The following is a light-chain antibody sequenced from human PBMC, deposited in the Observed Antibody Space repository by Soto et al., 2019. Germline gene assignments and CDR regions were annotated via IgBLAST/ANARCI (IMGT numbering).Light chain of an antibody. CDR1: SSDVGGYNY. V-gene: IGLV2-14*01. CDR2: DVS. J-gene: IGLJ2*01. CDR3: SSYTGSNTPVV. Sequence: QSALTQPASVSGSPGQSITISCTGTSSDVGGYNYVSWYQQHPGKAPNLIIFDVSNRPSGVSNRFSGSKSGNSASLTISGLQAEDEADYYCSSYTGSNTPVVFGGGTKVT.